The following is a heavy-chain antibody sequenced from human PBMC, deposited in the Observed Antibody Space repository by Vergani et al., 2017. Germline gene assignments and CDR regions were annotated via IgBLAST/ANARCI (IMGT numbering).Heavy chain of an antibody. Sequence: VQLQESGPGLLKPSETLSLTCSVSGASISSYFWSWIRQPAGKGLEWLGRVHTDGTAYYNPSRRTRVRLSADLSQDQFSLKMTSLTAADTAVYFCARDQWDDDGPRGWFAPWGQGILVTVSS. V-gene: IGHV4-4*07. D-gene: IGHD5-24*01. CDR1: GASISSYF. CDR2: VHTDGTA. CDR3: ARDQWDDDGPRGWFAP. J-gene: IGHJ5*02.